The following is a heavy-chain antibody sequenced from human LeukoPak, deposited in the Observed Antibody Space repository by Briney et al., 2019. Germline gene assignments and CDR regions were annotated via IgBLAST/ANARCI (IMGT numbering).Heavy chain of an antibody. V-gene: IGHV3-48*03. D-gene: IGHD6-19*01. J-gene: IGHJ4*02. CDR2: ISSSGSTI. CDR1: GFTFSSYE. CDR3: ARDVGQWLVRGYLDY. Sequence: GGSLRLSCAASGFTFSSYEMNWVRQAPGKGLEWVSYISSSGSTIYYADSVKGRFTMPRDNAKNSLYLQMNSLRAEDTAVYYCARDVGQWLVRGYLDYWGQGTLVTVSS.